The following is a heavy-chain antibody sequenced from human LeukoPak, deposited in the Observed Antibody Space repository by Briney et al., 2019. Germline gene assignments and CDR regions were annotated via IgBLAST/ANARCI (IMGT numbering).Heavy chain of an antibody. J-gene: IGHJ6*02. Sequence: PGGSLRLSCAASAFTFNTYWMHWVRQAPGKGLEWVSLISWDGGSTYYADSVKGRFTISRDNSKNSLYLQMNSLRAEDTALYYCAKDLGGGHITMVRGVIFYYYYGMDVWGQGTTVTVSS. V-gene: IGHV3-43D*03. CDR3: AKDLGGGHITMVRGVIFYYYYGMDV. CDR1: AFTFNTYW. CDR2: ISWDGGST. D-gene: IGHD3-10*01.